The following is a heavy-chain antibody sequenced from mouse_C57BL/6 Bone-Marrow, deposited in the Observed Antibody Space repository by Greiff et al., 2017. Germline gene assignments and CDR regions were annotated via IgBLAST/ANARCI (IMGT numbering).Heavy chain of an antibody. CDR3: ARSGPLGRSFDY. D-gene: IGHD4-1*01. CDR2: IYPTSGRT. CDR1: GFTFTSSW. V-gene: IGHV1-55*01. Sequence: QVPLQQPGAELVQPGASVKMSCKASGFTFTSSWITWVPQRPGPGLEWIGDIYPTSGRTNYNEKFKSQAILTVDTSSNTAYMQLSSLTSEDSAVFYCARSGPLGRSFDYWGQGTTLTVSS. J-gene: IGHJ2*01.